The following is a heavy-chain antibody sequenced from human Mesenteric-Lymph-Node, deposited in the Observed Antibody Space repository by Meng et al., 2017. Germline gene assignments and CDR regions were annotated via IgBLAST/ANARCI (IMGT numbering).Heavy chain of an antibody. CDR3: LRGSGGSV. V-gene: IGHV4-4*02. Sequence: EASPTLSKPSATISSTSAVSIGYSTNQNWWAWVRQPPGKGLVWFGETRHRCSSAYNPTLRIRVSMSIDKTKNQFTLKLTSVTAADTAVYHCLRGSGGSVWGQGTLVTVSS. CDR2: TRHRCSS. J-gene: IGHJ1*01. CDR1: IGYSTNQNW. D-gene: IGHD3-10*01.